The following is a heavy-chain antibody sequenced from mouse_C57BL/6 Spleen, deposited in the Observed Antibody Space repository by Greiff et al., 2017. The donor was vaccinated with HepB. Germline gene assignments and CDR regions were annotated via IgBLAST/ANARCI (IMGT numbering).Heavy chain of an antibody. CDR3: ARSRGLYSNYGFDY. CDR1: GYTFTSYW. Sequence: VQLQQPGAELVRPGSSVKLSCKASGYTFTSYWMHWVKQRPIQGLEWIGNIDPSDSETHYNQKFKDKATLTVDKSSSTAYMQLSSLTSEDSAVYYCARSRGLYSNYGFDYWGQGTTLTVSS. D-gene: IGHD2-5*01. J-gene: IGHJ2*01. V-gene: IGHV1-52*01. CDR2: IDPSDSET.